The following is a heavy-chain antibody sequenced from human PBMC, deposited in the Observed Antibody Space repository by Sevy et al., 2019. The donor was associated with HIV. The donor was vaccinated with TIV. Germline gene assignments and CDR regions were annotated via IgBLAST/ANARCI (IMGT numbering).Heavy chain of an antibody. CDR1: GFTVSSNY. Sequence: GGSLRLSCAASGFTVSSNYMSWVRRAPGKGLEWVSVIYSGGRTYYADSVKGRFTISRDNSKNTLYLQMNSLRAEDTAVYYCARAPRGGRASGDYYYYGMDVWGQGTTVTVSS. V-gene: IGHV3-53*01. CDR3: ARAPRGGRASGDYYYYGMDV. D-gene: IGHD3-10*01. CDR2: IYSGGRT. J-gene: IGHJ6*02.